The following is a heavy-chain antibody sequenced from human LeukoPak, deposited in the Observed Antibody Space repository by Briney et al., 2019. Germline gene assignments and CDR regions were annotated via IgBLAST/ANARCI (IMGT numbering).Heavy chain of an antibody. D-gene: IGHD6-19*01. CDR1: GFTFGSYA. CDR2: ISGSGGST. V-gene: IGHV3-23*01. Sequence: GGSLRLSCAASGFTFGSYAMSWVRQAPGKGLEWVSAISGSGGSTYYADSVKGRFTISRDNSKNTLYLQMNNLRAEDTALYYCAKNQGQWLVPVDYWGQGTLVTVSS. J-gene: IGHJ4*02. CDR3: AKNQGQWLVPVDY.